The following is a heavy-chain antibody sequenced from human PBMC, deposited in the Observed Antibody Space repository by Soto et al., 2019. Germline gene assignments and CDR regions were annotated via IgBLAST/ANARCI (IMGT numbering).Heavy chain of an antibody. J-gene: IGHJ6*02. D-gene: IGHD2-8*01. Sequence: EVQLVESGGGLVKPGGSLRLSCAASGFTFSSYSMNWVRQAPGKGLEWVSSISSSSSYIYYADSVKGRFTISRDNAKNSLYLQMNSLRAEDTAVYYCAREQTQGYCTNGVCPALLPYYGMDVWGQGTTVTVSS. CDR3: AREQTQGYCTNGVCPALLPYYGMDV. CDR2: ISSSSSYI. V-gene: IGHV3-21*01. CDR1: GFTFSSYS.